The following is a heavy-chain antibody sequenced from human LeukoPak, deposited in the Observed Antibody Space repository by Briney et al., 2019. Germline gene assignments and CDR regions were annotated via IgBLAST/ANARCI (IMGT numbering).Heavy chain of an antibody. Sequence: PSETLSLTCAVYGGSFSGYYWSWIRQPPGKGLEWIGSIYYSGSTYYNPSLKSRVTISVDTSKNQFSLKLSSVTAADTAVYYCARGEYYYDSSGYVGHWGQGTLVTVSS. J-gene: IGHJ4*02. CDR3: ARGEYYYDSSGYVGH. V-gene: IGHV4-34*01. CDR2: IYYSGST. CDR1: GGSFSGYY. D-gene: IGHD3-22*01.